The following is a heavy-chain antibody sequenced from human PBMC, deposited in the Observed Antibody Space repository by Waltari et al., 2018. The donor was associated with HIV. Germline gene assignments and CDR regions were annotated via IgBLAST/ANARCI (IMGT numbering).Heavy chain of an antibody. J-gene: IGHJ4*02. CDR1: GFSISDYN. CDR3: ARFSFDSSSYLDS. CDR2: ITPDGDTL. D-gene: IGHD3-9*01. Sequence: QLVESGGGFVQPGMSLRLSCVASGFSISDYNMNWVRQAPGKGLVWVAYITPDGDTLYSADSVKGRFTISRYNAENSVYLQMTSLRAEDAAVYYCARFSFDSSSYLDSWGQGSLVTVSS. V-gene: IGHV3-48*01.